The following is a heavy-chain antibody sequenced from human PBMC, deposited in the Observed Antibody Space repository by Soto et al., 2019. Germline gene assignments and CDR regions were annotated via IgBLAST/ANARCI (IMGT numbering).Heavy chain of an antibody. CDR3: ARLSSSSSRYYYYYYGMDV. D-gene: IGHD6-6*01. J-gene: IGHJ6*02. Sequence: ASVKVSCKASEDTFRNYAISWVRQAPGQGLEWMGWMNPNSGNTGYAQKLQGRVTMTRNTSISTAYMELSSLRSEDTAVYYCARLSSSSSRYYYYYYGMDVWGQGTTVTVSS. CDR2: MNPNSGNT. V-gene: IGHV1-8*01. CDR1: EDTFRNYA.